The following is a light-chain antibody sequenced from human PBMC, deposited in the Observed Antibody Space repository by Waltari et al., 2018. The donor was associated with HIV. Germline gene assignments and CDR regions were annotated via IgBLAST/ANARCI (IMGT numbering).Light chain of an antibody. V-gene: IGLV2-14*01. J-gene: IGLJ2*01. CDR2: EVS. CDR1: TSDVGGYNY. Sequence: QSALTQPASVSGSPGQSITISCIGPTSDVGGYNYVSWYQQHPGEAPKLIIYEVSNRPSGVSNRFSGSKSGNTASLSIYGLQAEDEGDYYCSSYTSTSTLGVLFGGGTKLTVL. CDR3: SSYTSTSTLGVL.